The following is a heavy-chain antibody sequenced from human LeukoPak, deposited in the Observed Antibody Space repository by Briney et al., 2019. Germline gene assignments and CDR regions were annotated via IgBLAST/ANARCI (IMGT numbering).Heavy chain of an antibody. J-gene: IGHJ4*02. V-gene: IGHV4-38-2*02. Sequence: PSETLSLTCAVSGYSISSDYYWGWIRQPPGKGLEWIGSIYHSGSTYYNPSLKSRVTISFDTSKNQFSLKLSSVTAADTAVYYCARDGPTYGDCLWGQGTLVTVSS. CDR1: GYSISSDYY. CDR3: ARDGPTYGDCL. CDR2: IYHSGST. D-gene: IGHD4-17*01.